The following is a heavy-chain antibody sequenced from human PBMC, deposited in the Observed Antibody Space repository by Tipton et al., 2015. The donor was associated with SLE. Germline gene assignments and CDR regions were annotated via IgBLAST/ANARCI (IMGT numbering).Heavy chain of an antibody. CDR2: ISPYNGDT. D-gene: IGHD4-11*01. V-gene: IGHV1-8*02. CDR3: ARGDYKVGMDV. CDR1: GYTYSTHA. J-gene: IGHJ6*02. Sequence: QLVQSGADVKKPGASVKVSCKASGYTYSTHAITWVRQAPGQGLEWMGWISPYNGDTNYAQKFQGRVTMTRNTSISTAYMELSSLRSEDTAVYYCARGDYKVGMDVWGQGTTVTVSS.